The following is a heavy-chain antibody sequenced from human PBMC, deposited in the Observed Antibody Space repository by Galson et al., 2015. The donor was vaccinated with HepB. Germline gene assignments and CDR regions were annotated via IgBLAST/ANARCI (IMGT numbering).Heavy chain of an antibody. CDR2: ISAYNGNT. V-gene: IGHV1-18*04. D-gene: IGHD5-12*01. CDR1: GYTFTSYG. CDR3: AREGLASPYSGYGGMYFESGIDY. Sequence: SVKVSCKASGYTFTSYGISWVRQAPGQGLEWMGWISAYNGNTNYAQKLQGRVTMTTDTSTSTAYMELRSLRSDDTAVYYCAREGLASPYSGYGGMYFESGIDYWGQGTLVTVSS. J-gene: IGHJ4*02.